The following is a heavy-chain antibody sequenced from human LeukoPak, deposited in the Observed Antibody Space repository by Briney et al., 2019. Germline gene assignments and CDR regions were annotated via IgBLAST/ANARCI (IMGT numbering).Heavy chain of an antibody. CDR2: INPSVGST. Sequence: ASVKVSCKASGYTFPSYHMHWVRQAPEQGLEWMEIINPSVGSTSYAQKFQGRVTMTRDTSTSTVYMELSSLRSEDTAVYYCARDGGYCSGGSCYVSWWFDFWGQGTLVTVSS. D-gene: IGHD2-15*01. J-gene: IGHJ5*01. CDR3: ARDGGYCSGGSCYVSWWFDF. CDR1: GYTFPSYH. V-gene: IGHV1-46*01.